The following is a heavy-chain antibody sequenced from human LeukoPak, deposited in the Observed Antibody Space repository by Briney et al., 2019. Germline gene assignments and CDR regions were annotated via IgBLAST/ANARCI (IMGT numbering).Heavy chain of an antibody. CDR1: GGSISSYY. Sequence: PSETLSLTCTVSGGSISSYYWSWIRQPPGKGLEWIGYIYYSGSSNYNPSLKSRVTISVDTSKNQFSLKLSSVTAADTAVYYCARGGDSSGYYYPVFDYWGQGTLVTVSS. D-gene: IGHD3-22*01. CDR3: ARGGDSSGYYYPVFDY. V-gene: IGHV4-59*01. J-gene: IGHJ4*02. CDR2: IYYSGSS.